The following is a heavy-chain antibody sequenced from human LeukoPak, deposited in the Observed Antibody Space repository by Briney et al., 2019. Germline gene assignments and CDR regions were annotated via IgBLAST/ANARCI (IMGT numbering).Heavy chain of an antibody. Sequence: GGSLRLSCAASGFTFSSYSMNWVRQAPGKGLEWVSSISSSSSYIYYADSVKGRFTISRDNAKNTLYLQMNSLRAENTAVYYCAREWGTYDILTGYYYYYGMDVWGQGTTVTVSS. CDR1: GFTFSSYS. V-gene: IGHV3-21*01. J-gene: IGHJ6*02. D-gene: IGHD3-9*01. CDR3: AREWGTYDILTGYYYYYGMDV. CDR2: ISSSSSYI.